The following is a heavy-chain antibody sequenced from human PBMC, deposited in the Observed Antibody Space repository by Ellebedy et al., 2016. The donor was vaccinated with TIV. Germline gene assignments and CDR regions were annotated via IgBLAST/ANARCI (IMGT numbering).Heavy chain of an antibody. J-gene: IGHJ4*02. CDR1: GFAISNYW. V-gene: IGHV3-74*01. CDR3: ARGRSCDWLSHY. CDR2: ITNDDRNT. D-gene: IGHD3-9*01. Sequence: GGSLRLXXAASGFAISNYWMHWVPQAPGQGLVWVARITNDDRNTNYADFVRGRFTISRDSAKNLLYLEMNSLRVDDTAVYYCARGRSCDWLSHYWGQGTQVTVSS.